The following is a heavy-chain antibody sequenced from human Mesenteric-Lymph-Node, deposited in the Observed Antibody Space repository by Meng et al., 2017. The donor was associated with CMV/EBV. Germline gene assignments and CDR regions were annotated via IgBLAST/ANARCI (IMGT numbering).Heavy chain of an antibody. Sequence: ASVKVSCKVSGDTLTELSMHWVRQAPGKGLEWMGRFDPEDGETIYAQKFQGRVTTTEDTSSETAYMELSSLRSEDTAVHYCATRRAAVAAAGTGLYYYYALDVWGQGTTVTVSS. D-gene: IGHD6-13*01. CDR1: GDTLTELS. J-gene: IGHJ6*02. CDR3: ATRRAAVAAAGTGLYYYYALDV. V-gene: IGHV1-24*01. CDR2: FDPEDGET.